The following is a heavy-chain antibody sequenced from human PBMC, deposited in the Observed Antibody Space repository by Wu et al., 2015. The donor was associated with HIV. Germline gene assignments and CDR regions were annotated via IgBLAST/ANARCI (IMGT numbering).Heavy chain of an antibody. Sequence: QVQLVQSGAEVKKPGASVKVSCKASGYTFTGYYMHWVRQAPGQGLEWMGWINPNSGGTNYAQKFQGRVTMTRDTSISTAYMELSRLRSDDTAVYYCAREFNKWAVAGRRVDWFDPWGQGNPGSPSPQ. V-gene: IGHV1-2*02. D-gene: IGHD6-19*01. J-gene: IGHJ5*02. CDR3: AREFNKWAVAGRRVDWFDP. CDR1: GYTFTGYY. CDR2: INPNSGGT.